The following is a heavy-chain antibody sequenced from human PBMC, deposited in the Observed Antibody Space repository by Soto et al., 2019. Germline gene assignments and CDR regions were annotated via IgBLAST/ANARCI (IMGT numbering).Heavy chain of an antibody. V-gene: IGHV3-23*01. CDR3: AKSTGSPYYDILTGRPNNYYYYYMDV. CDR2: ISGSGGST. D-gene: IGHD3-9*01. J-gene: IGHJ6*03. Sequence: GGSLRLSCAASGFTFSSYAMSWVRQAPGKGLEWVSAISGSGGSTYYADSVKGRFTISRDNSKNTLYLQMNSLRAEDTAVYYCAKSTGSPYYDILTGRPNNYYYYYMDVWGKGTTVTVSS. CDR1: GFTFSSYA.